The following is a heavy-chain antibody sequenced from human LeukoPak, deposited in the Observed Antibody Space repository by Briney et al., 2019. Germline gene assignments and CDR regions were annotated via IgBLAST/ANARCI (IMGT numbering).Heavy chain of an antibody. J-gene: IGHJ4*02. V-gene: IGHV3-74*01. CDR2: VDNDGSGT. D-gene: IGHD5-18*01. Sequence: GGSLRLSCAASGFTFSTYWMHWVRQAPGRGLVWLSRVDNDGSGTSYADSVKGRFTISRDNGKNILFLQMDSLGAEDTAVYFCTRSQRGYSYGEHWGQGTPVTVSS. CDR1: GFTFSTYW. CDR3: TRSQRGYSYGEH.